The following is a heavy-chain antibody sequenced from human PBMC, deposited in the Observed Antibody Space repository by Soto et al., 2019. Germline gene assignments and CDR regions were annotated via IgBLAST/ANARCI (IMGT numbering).Heavy chain of an antibody. J-gene: IGHJ4*02. CDR2: IYYSGST. D-gene: IGHD5-18*01. CDR3: ARVTGYSNFDY. CDR1: GGSISSYY. Sequence: SGTLSLTCTVSGGSISSYYWSWIRQPTGKGLEWIGYIYYSGSTNYNPSLKSRVTISVDTSKNQFSLKLSSVTAADTAVYYCARVTGYSNFDYWGQGTLVTVSS. V-gene: IGHV4-59*01.